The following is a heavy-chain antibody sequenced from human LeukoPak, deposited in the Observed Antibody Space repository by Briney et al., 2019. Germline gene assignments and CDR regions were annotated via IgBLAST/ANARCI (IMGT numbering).Heavy chain of an antibody. CDR2: ISAYNGNT. D-gene: IGHD3-10*01. CDR3: ARDGSFGSGSYNNWFDP. V-gene: IGHV1-18*04. Sequence: GASVKVSCKASGYTFTSYGISWVRQAPGQGLEWLGWISAYNGNTNYAQKLQGRVTMTTDTSTSTAYMELRSLRSDDTAVYYCARDGSFGSGSYNNWFDPWGQGTLVTVPS. J-gene: IGHJ5*02. CDR1: GYTFTSYG.